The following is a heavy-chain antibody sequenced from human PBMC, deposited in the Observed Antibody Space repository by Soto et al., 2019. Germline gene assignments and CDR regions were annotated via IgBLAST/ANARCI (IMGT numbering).Heavy chain of an antibody. CDR2: IKQDGSEK. Sequence: QPGGSLRLSCAASGFTFSSYWMSWVRQAPGKGLEWVANIKQDGSEKYYVDSVKGRFTISRDNAKNSLYLQMNSLRAEDTAVYYCARVKPAQLERRGNWFDPWGQGTLVTVSS. CDR1: GFTFSSYW. D-gene: IGHD1-1*01. V-gene: IGHV3-7*01. CDR3: ARVKPAQLERRGNWFDP. J-gene: IGHJ5*02.